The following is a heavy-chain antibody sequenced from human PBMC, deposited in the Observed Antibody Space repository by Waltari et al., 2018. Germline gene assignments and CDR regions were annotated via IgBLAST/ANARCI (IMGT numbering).Heavy chain of an antibody. V-gene: IGHV1-2*06. D-gene: IGHD1-1*01. CDR3: ARAMNDKGRAWSWGY. Sequence: QVQVVQSGAEVKTPGASVKVSCKATGYSFTDYYINWVRQPPGQGLEWMVRVNPYGGGTKFAKKFEGRVTMTVDTSITTVYMELNGLKSDDAALYYCARAMNDKGRAWSWGYWGQGTLVTVSS. CDR2: VNPYGGGT. J-gene: IGHJ4*02. CDR1: GYSFTDYY.